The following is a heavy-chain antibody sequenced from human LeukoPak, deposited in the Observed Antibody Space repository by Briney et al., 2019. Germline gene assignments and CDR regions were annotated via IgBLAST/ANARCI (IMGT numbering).Heavy chain of an antibody. Sequence: SETLSLTCTVSGGSISSSYYYWGWIRQPPGKGLEWIGSTYYSGSTYYNPSLKSRVTISVDTSKNQLSLKLSSVTAADTAVYYCARGHRSYGLFVYWGQGTLVTVSS. D-gene: IGHD5-18*01. V-gene: IGHV4-39*01. CDR1: GGSISSSYYY. CDR2: TYYSGST. CDR3: ARGHRSYGLFVY. J-gene: IGHJ4*02.